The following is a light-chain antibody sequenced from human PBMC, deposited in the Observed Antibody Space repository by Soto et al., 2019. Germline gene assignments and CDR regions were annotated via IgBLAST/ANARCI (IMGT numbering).Light chain of an antibody. CDR3: SSYTTRSTYV. V-gene: IGLV2-14*03. CDR1: SRDIGLYNY. CDR2: DVS. Sequence: QSVLTQPASVSGSPGQSLTISCTGTSRDIGLYNYVSWYQQYPGNAPKLIIFDVSNRPSGVSGRFSGSKSGNTASLTISGLLPEDGADYYCSSYTTRSTYVFGSGTKVTVL. J-gene: IGLJ1*01.